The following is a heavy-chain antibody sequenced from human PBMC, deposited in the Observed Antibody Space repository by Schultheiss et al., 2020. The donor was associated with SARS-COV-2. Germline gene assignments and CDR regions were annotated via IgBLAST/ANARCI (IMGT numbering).Heavy chain of an antibody. CDR1: GGSISSGGYS. D-gene: IGHD2-21*02. Sequence: SQTLSLTCAVSGGSISSGGYSWSWIRQPPGKGLEWIGYIYHSGSTYYNPSLKSRVTISVDMSKNHFSLKLGSVTAADTAIYYCARDNCVGDCYAFDYWGQGTLVTVSS. V-gene: IGHV4-30-2*01. CDR3: ARDNCVGDCYAFDY. CDR2: IYHSGST. J-gene: IGHJ4*02.